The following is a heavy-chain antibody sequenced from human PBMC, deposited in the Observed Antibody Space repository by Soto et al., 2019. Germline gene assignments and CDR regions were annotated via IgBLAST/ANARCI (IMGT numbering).Heavy chain of an antibody. D-gene: IGHD3-3*01. CDR3: ARDRSITIFGVVRHGYDY. CDR2: INHSGST. J-gene: IGHJ4*02. Sequence: SETLSLTCAVYGGSFSGYYWSWIRQPPGKGLEWIGEINHSGSTNYNPSLKGRVTISVDTSKNQFSLKLSSVTAADTAVYYCARDRSITIFGVVRHGYDYWGQGTLVTVSS. CDR1: GGSFSGYY. V-gene: IGHV4-34*01.